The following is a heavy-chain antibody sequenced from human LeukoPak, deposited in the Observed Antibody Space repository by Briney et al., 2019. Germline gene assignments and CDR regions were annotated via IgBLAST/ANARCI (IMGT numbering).Heavy chain of an antibody. J-gene: IGHJ4*02. V-gene: IGHV3-7*01. Sequence: GGSLRLSXAASRFTFSDYWMSWVRQAPGKGLEWVAYIKRDGSDIYYVDSVKGRFIISRDNAKNSLYLQMNSLRAEDTAVYYCARDPDYRGSQPHGYFDYWGQGTLVTVSS. CDR1: RFTFSDYW. CDR3: ARDPDYRGSQPHGYFDY. D-gene: IGHD3-16*01. CDR2: IKRDGSDI.